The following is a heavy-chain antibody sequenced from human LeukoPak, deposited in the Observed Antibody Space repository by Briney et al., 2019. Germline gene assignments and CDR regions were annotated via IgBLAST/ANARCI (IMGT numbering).Heavy chain of an antibody. Sequence: ASVKVSCKASGYTFTSYDINWVRQATGQGLEWMGWMNPNSGNTGYAQKFQGRVTITRNTSISTAYMELSSLRSEDTAVYYCARGPLPWGYMDVWGKGTTVTVSS. V-gene: IGHV1-8*03. J-gene: IGHJ6*03. D-gene: IGHD3-16*01. CDR1: GYTFTSYD. CDR2: MNPNSGNT. CDR3: ARGPLPWGYMDV.